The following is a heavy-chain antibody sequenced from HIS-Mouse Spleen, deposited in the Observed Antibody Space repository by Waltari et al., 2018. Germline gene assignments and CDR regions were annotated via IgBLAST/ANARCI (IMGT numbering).Heavy chain of an antibody. CDR1: GGSISSSSYY. CDR2: IYYSGST. J-gene: IGHJ2*01. CDR3: AREIPYSSSWYDWYFDL. D-gene: IGHD6-13*01. Sequence: QLQLQESGPGLVKPSETLSLTCTVSGGSISSSSYYWGWIRQPPGKGLEWIGSIYYSGSTYDNPSLKSRVTISVDTSKNQCSLKLSSVTAADTAVYYCAREIPYSSSWYDWYFDLLGRGTLVTVSS. V-gene: IGHV4-39*07.